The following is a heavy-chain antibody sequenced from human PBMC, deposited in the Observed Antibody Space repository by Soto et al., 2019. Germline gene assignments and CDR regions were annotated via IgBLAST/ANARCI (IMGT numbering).Heavy chain of an antibody. CDR3: ARDNCSGGSCYYDY. D-gene: IGHD2-15*01. V-gene: IGHV1-18*01. J-gene: IGHJ4*02. CDR2: ISAYNGNT. Sequence: GASVKVSCKASGYTFTSYGISWVRQAPGQGLEWMGWISAYNGNTNYAQKLQGRVTMTTDTSTSTAYMELRSLRPDDTAVYYCARDNCSGGSCYYDYWGQGTLVTVSS. CDR1: GYTFTSYG.